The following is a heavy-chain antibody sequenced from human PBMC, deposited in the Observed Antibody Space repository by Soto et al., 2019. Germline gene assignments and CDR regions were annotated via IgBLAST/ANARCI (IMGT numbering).Heavy chain of an antibody. V-gene: IGHV3-64*01. D-gene: IGHD5-12*01. CDR2: INTNGGTT. CDR1: GSTVSNYA. Sequence: EVQLVESGGGLVQPGGSLRLSCAASGSTVSNYAMHWVRQAPGKGLEYVSAINTNGGTTYYASSVKGRFTISRDNSKNMLYLQMDSMRAADMAVYYCAREGGYDFGGYYFDYWGQGTLVTVSS. CDR3: AREGGYDFGGYYFDY. J-gene: IGHJ4*02.